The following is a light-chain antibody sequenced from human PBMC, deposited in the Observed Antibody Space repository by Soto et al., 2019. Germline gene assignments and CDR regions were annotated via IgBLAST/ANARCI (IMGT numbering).Light chain of an antibody. CDR1: QSVSQSVSSK. Sequence: EIVMTQSPATLSVSPEERVTLSCRASQSVSQSVSSKLAWYQQKPGRAPRLLIHGASTRATGIPARFSGSGSGTEFTLTISSLQSEDLAVYFCQQYHNWPPTFGQGTKVDIK. CDR2: GAS. CDR3: QQYHNWPPT. J-gene: IGKJ1*01. V-gene: IGKV3-15*01.